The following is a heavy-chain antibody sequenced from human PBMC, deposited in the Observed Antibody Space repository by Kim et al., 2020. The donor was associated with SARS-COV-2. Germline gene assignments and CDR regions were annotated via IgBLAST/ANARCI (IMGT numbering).Heavy chain of an antibody. V-gene: IGHV4-39*01. CDR3: ARHERDGGIEDY. CDR1: GGSISSSSYY. D-gene: IGHD3-16*01. J-gene: IGHJ4*02. Sequence: SETLSLTCTVSGGSISSSSYYWGWIRQPPGKGLEWIGSIYYSGSTYYNPSLKSRVTISVDTSKNQFSLKLSSVTAADTAVYYCARHERDGGIEDYWGQGTLVTVSS. CDR2: IYYSGST.